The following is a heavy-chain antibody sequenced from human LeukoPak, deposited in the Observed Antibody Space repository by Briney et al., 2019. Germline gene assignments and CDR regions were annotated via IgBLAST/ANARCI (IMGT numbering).Heavy chain of an antibody. CDR2: INHSGST. J-gene: IGHJ4*02. V-gene: IGHV4-34*01. Sequence: PSETLSLTCAVYGGSFSGYYWSWIRQPPGKGLEWIGGINHSGSTNYNPSLKSRVTISVDTSKNQFSLKLSSVTAADTAVYYCAREGVVGAYGHFDYWGQGTLVTVSS. D-gene: IGHD2-15*01. CDR3: AREGVVGAYGHFDY. CDR1: GGSFSGYY.